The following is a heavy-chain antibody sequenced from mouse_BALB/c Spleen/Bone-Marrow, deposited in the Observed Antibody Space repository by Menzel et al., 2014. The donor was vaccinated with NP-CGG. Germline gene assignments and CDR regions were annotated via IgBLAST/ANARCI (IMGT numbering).Heavy chain of an antibody. CDR3: ARRIYYAMGY. D-gene: IGHD2-1*01. Sequence: QVQLQQSGAELVRPGTSVKVSCKASGYAFTNHLIEWVKQRPGQGLEWIGVLNPGSGGTNYNEKFKGKATLTADKSSSSAYMQLSSLTSDDSAVYFCARRIYYAMGYWGQGTTLTVSS. CDR1: GYAFTNHL. V-gene: IGHV1-54*01. CDR2: LNPGSGGT. J-gene: IGHJ2*01.